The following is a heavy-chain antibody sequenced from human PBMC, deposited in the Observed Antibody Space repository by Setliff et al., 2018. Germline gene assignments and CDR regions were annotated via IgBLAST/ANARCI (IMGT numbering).Heavy chain of an antibody. CDR1: GFTFSSYE. Sequence: LRLSCAASGFTFSSYEMNWVRQAPGKGLEWVSYISGSGSIIYYADSVKGRFTISRDNAKNSLHLQMNSLRAEDTAVYYCARESPDYDYVWGSYRYLPWYFDLWGRGTLVTVSS. D-gene: IGHD3-16*02. J-gene: IGHJ2*01. CDR3: ARESPDYDYVWGSYRYLPWYFDL. V-gene: IGHV3-48*03. CDR2: ISGSGSII.